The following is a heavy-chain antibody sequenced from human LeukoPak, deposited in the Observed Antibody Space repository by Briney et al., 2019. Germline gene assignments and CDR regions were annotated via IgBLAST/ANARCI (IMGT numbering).Heavy chain of an antibody. Sequence: SVKVSCKASGGDFNSHIINWVRQAPGQGLEWMGRIIPMRSITNYAHEFQGRVIITAEKSRRTAYMELNSLTSDDTAVYYCARGKYCSGGECYSVRTSYDGFDSWGQGTVVSVSS. J-gene: IGHJ5*01. V-gene: IGHV1-69*02. CDR2: IIPMRSIT. D-gene: IGHD2-15*01. CDR1: GGDFNSHI. CDR3: ARGKYCSGGECYSVRTSYDGFDS.